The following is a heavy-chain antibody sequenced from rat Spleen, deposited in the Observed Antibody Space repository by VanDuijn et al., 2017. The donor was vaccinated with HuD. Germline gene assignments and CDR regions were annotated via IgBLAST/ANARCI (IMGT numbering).Heavy chain of an antibody. V-gene: IGHV5S13*01. CDR2: ISSGGGGI. CDR1: GFTFRDYG. D-gene: IGHD2-2*01. J-gene: IGHJ1*01. Sequence: EVQLVESGGGLVQPGRSLKLSCAASGFTFRDYGMAWVRQTPPKGLEWVAYISSGGGGIYYPDSVKGRFTISRDNAKSTLYLQMDSLRSEDTATYYCARAGYLRDWYFDFWGPGTMVTVSS. CDR3: ARAGYLRDWYFDF.